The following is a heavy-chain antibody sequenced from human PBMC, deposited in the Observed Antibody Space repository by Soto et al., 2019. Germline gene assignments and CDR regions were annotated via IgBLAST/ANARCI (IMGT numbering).Heavy chain of an antibody. CDR3: ARDKGDYFTPSGVNYGMDV. Sequence: ASVKVSCKASGYTFTGYYMHWVRQAPGQGLEWMGWINPNSGGTNYARKFQGWVTMTRDTSISTAYMELSRLRSDDTAVYYCARDKGDYFTPSGVNYGMDVWGQGTTVTVSS. V-gene: IGHV1-2*04. CDR1: GYTFTGYY. CDR2: INPNSGGT. D-gene: IGHD4-17*01. J-gene: IGHJ6*02.